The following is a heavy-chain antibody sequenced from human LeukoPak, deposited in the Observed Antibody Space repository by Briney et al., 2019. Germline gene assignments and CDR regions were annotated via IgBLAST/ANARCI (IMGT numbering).Heavy chain of an antibody. CDR1: GDSISSAAYY. Sequence: SETLSLTCAVSGDSISSAAYYWSWIRQPPGKGLEWIGYFYGSGSASYNPSLKSRVTISVDRSKNQFSLKLSSVTAADTAVYYCASSTQSIAARDYWGQGTLVTVSS. D-gene: IGHD6-6*01. V-gene: IGHV4-30-2*01. CDR3: ASSTQSIAARDY. CDR2: FYGSGSA. J-gene: IGHJ4*02.